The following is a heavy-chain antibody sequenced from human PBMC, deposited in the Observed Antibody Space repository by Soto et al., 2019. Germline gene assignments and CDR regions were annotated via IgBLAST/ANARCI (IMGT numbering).Heavy chain of an antibody. J-gene: IGHJ3*02. CDR3: GKRFLAFFCRFKGSGGAFDI. V-gene: IGHV5-51*01. CDR2: IYPGDSDT. CDR1: GYSFTSYW. D-gene: IGHD3-3*02. Sequence: PGESLKISCKGSGYSFTSYWIGWVRQMPGKGLEWMGIIYPGDSDTRYSPSFQGQVTISADKSISTAYLQWSSLKASDTAMYYCGKRFLAFFCRFKGSGGAFDIWGQGTMVTVS.